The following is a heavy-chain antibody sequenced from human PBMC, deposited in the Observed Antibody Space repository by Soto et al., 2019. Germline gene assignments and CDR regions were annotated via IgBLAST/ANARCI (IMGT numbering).Heavy chain of an antibody. J-gene: IGHJ3*02. CDR2: IIPILGIA. CDR3: AAICSSTSCYERGAFDI. CDR1: GGTFSSYT. D-gene: IGHD2-2*01. V-gene: IGHV1-69*02. Sequence: QVQLVQSGAEVKKPGSSVKVSCKASGGTFSSYTISWVRQAPGQGLEWMGRIIPILGIANYAQKFQGRVTITADKSTSTAYMELSSLRSEDTAVYYCAAICSSTSCYERGAFDIWGQGTMVTVSS.